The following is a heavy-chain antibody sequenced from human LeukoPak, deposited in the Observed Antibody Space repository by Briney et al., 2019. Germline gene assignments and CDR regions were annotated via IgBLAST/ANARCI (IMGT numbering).Heavy chain of an antibody. CDR2: MNPNSGNT. Sequence: ASVKVSCKASGYTFTRYDINWVRQATGRGLEWMGWMNPNSGNTAYAQKFQGRVTMTRNTSINTAYMELRSLRSDDTAVYYCVRDGGVPFDPWGQGTLVTVSS. V-gene: IGHV1-8*01. J-gene: IGHJ5*02. CDR3: VRDGGVPFDP. CDR1: GYTFTRYD. D-gene: IGHD3-16*01.